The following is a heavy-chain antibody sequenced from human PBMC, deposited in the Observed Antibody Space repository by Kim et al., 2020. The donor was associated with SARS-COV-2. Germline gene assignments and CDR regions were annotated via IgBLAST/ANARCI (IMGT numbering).Heavy chain of an antibody. CDR3: AKDRVTVTTGEMDY. D-gene: IGHD4-17*01. V-gene: IGHV3-9*01. CDR1: GFTFDDYA. Sequence: GGSLRLSCAASGFTFDDYAMHWVRQAPGKGLEWVSGISWNSGSIGYADSVKGRFTISRDNAKNSLYLQMNSLRAEDTALYYCAKDRVTVTTGEMDYWGQGTLVTVSS. CDR2: ISWNSGSI. J-gene: IGHJ4*02.